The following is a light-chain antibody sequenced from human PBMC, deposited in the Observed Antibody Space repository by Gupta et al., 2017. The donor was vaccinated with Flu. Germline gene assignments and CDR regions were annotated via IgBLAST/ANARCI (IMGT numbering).Light chain of an antibody. Sequence: SFKCVQGLVYRYGNTYLHWIQTRPGQSSRRLIYQVYYREFGGPDRYSGSGSGTDFTLKISRGEAEDVGVYYCMQGAHWPWAFGQGTKLEIK. V-gene: IGKV2-30*01. CDR3: MQGAHWPWA. CDR1: QGLVYRYGNTY. J-gene: IGKJ1*01. CDR2: QVY.